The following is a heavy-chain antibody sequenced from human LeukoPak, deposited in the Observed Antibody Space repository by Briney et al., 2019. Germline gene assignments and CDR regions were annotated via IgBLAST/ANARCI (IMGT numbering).Heavy chain of an antibody. Sequence: GGSLRLSCAASGFTFDNYAMHWVRQVPGKGLEWVSGINWNSDSIGYADSVKGRFTTSRDNAKNSLYLQMNSLRAEDTAVYFCAKGDKMLTWRRTYNRFDPWGQGTLVTVSS. CDR2: INWNSDSI. D-gene: IGHD3-16*01. V-gene: IGHV3-9*01. J-gene: IGHJ5*02. CDR3: AKGDKMLTWRRTYNRFDP. CDR1: GFTFDNYA.